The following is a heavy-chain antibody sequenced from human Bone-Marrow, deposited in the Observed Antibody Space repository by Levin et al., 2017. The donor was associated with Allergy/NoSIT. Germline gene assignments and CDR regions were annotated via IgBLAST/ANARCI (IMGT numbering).Heavy chain of an antibody. CDR3: VRDCGGRPGGLDGMDV. CDR1: GFTFDRYW. V-gene: IGHV3-7*01. J-gene: IGHJ6*02. CDR2: IRQDGSEK. D-gene: IGHD3-16*01. Sequence: GESLKISCAASGFTFDRYWMSWVRQAPGKGLEWVANIRQDGSEKRYLDPVRGRFTISRDNAKNSVYLQMDSLRGEDTALYYCVRDCGGRPGGLDGMDVWGQGTTVTVYS.